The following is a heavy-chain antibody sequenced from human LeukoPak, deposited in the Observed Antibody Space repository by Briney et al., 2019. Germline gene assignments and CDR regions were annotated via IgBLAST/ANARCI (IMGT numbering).Heavy chain of an antibody. D-gene: IGHD3-16*02. CDR3: ARGLYDYVWGSYRFAATRFDP. Sequence: SETLSLTCAVYGGSFSGYYWSWIRQPPGKGLEWIGEINHSGSTNYNPSLKSRVTISVDTSKNQFSLKLSSVTAADTAVYYCARGLYDYVWGSYRFAATRFDPWGQGTLVTVSS. CDR2: INHSGST. CDR1: GGSFSGYY. J-gene: IGHJ5*02. V-gene: IGHV4-34*01.